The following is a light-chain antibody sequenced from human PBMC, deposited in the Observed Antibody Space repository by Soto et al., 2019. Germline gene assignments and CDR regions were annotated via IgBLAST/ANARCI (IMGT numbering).Light chain of an antibody. V-gene: IGLV2-14*02. CDR2: EGS. Sequence: QSVLAQPASVSGSPGQSITISCTGTSSDVGNYDLVSWYQQLPGKAPKLMIYEGSKRPSGISDRFSGSKSGNTASLTISGLQAEDEADYYCCSYAHRSPPLYVFGTGTKVTVL. CDR3: CSYAHRSPPLYV. CDR1: SSDVGNYDL. J-gene: IGLJ1*01.